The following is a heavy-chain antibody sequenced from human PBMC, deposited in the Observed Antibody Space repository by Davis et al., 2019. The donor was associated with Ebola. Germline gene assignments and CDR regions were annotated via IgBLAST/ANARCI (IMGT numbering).Heavy chain of an antibody. CDR2: IWYDGSNK. D-gene: IGHD3-3*01. V-gene: IGHV3-33*08. CDR1: GFTVSSNY. CDR3: ARDGAWYYDFWSGHYGMDV. J-gene: IGHJ6*02. Sequence: GGSLRLSCAASGFTVSSNYMSWVRQAPGKGLEWVAVIWYDGSNKYYADSVKGRFTISRDNSKNTLYLQMNSLRAEDTAVYYCARDGAWYYDFWSGHYGMDVWGQGTTVTVSS.